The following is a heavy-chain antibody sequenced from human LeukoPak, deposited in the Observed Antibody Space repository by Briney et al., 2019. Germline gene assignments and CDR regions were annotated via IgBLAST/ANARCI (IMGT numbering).Heavy chain of an antibody. CDR2: ISGSGGNT. CDR1: GFTFSSYA. CDR3: ARNILFAFDI. Sequence: GGSLRLSCAASGFTFSSYAMSWVRQAPGKGLEWVSGISGSGGNTFYADSMKGRFTISRDNSKNTLYLQVNSLRAEDTAMYYCARNILFAFDIWGQGTMVTVSS. V-gene: IGHV3-23*01. D-gene: IGHD2/OR15-2a*01. J-gene: IGHJ3*02.